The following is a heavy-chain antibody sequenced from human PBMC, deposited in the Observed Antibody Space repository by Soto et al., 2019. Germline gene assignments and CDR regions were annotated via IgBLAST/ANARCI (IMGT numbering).Heavy chain of an antibody. Sequence: GASVKVSCKASGYTFTGYYMHWVRQAPGQGLEWMGWINPNSGGTNYAQKFQGWVTMTRDTSISTAYMELSRLRSDDTAVYYCARAAGYCTNGVCYSVSTSQGPWGQGTLVTVSS. V-gene: IGHV1-2*04. D-gene: IGHD2-8*01. CDR3: ARAAGYCTNGVCYSVSTSQGP. CDR1: GYTFTGYY. J-gene: IGHJ5*02. CDR2: INPNSGGT.